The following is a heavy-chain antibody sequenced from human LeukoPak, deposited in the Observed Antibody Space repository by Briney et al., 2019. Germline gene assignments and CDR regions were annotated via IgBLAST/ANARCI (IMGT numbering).Heavy chain of an antibody. CDR3: ARDKGGYYGSGTNYYYMDV. J-gene: IGHJ6*03. CDR2: ISGSGGST. D-gene: IGHD3-10*01. V-gene: IGHV3-23*01. Sequence: PGGSLRLSCAASGFTFSSYAMSWVRQAPGKGLEWVSAISGSGGSTYYADSVKGRFTISRDNSKNTLYLQMGSLRAGDMAVYYCARDKGGYYGSGTNYYYMDVWGKGTTVTISS. CDR1: GFTFSSYA.